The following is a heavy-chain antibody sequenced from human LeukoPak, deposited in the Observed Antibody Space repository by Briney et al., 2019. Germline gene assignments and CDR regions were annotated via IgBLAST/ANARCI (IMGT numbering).Heavy chain of an antibody. Sequence: GGSLRLSCAASGFTFSTYWMHWVRHPPGKGLVWVSHINTDGSTTNYADSVRGRFTISRDNAKNTLYLQMKSLRAEDTAVYYCARGSTAPTVGPLDACHMWGQGTIVSVS. CDR1: GFTFSTYW. D-gene: IGHD1-26*01. CDR3: ARGSTAPTVGPLDACHM. J-gene: IGHJ3*02. V-gene: IGHV3-74*01. CDR2: INTDGSTT.